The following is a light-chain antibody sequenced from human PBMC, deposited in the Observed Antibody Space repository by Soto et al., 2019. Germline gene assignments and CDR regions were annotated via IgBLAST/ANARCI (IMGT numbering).Light chain of an antibody. CDR1: QSIRSN. CDR3: QQYNNWPSIT. J-gene: IGKJ5*01. V-gene: IGKV3-15*01. Sequence: EIVLTQSPATLSLSPGERATLSCRASQSIRSNLAWYQQKPGQAPRLLIYDASTRATGIPARFSGSGSGTEFTLTISSLQSEDFAIYYCQQYNNWPSITFGQGTRLEIK. CDR2: DAS.